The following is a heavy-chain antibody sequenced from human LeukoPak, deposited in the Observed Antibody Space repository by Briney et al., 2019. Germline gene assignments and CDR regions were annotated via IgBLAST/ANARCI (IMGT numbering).Heavy chain of an antibody. CDR1: GFTVSSNY. Sequence: GGSLRLSCAASGFTVSSNYMSWVRQAPGKGLEWVSVIYSGGSTYYADSVKGRFTISRDNSKNTLYLQMNSLRAEDTAVYYCARASTGGYSYGYDYWGQGTLVTVSS. J-gene: IGHJ4*02. D-gene: IGHD5-18*01. CDR2: IYSGGST. V-gene: IGHV3-53*01. CDR3: ARASTGGYSYGYDY.